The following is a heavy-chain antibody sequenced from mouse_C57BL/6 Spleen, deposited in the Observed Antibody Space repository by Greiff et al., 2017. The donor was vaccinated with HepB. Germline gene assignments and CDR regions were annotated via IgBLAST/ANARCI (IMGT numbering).Heavy chain of an antibody. J-gene: IGHJ2*01. V-gene: IGHV1-19*01. CDR3: ARDVGLRRDFDY. Sequence: EVQLQQSGPVLVKPGASVKMSCKASGYTFTDYYMNWVKQSHGKSLEWIGVINPYNGGTSYNQKFKGKATLTVDKSSSTAYMELNSLTSEDSAVYYCARDVGLRRDFDYWGQGTTLTVSS. CDR1: GYTFTDYY. CDR2: INPYNGGT. D-gene: IGHD2-4*01.